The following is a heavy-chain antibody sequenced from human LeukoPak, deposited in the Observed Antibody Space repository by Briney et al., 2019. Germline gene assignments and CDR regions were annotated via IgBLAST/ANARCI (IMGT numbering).Heavy chain of an antibody. CDR3: ARLEYSSSWYASYYFDY. V-gene: IGHV4-59*08. J-gene: IGHJ4*02. CDR1: GDSINGFY. CDR2: IYYSGST. D-gene: IGHD6-13*01. Sequence: TSETLSLTCTVSGDSINGFYWSWIRQPPGKGLEWIGYIYYSGSTNYNPSLKSRVTISVDTSKNQFSLKLSSVTAADTAVYYCARLEYSSSWYASYYFDYWGQGTLVTVSS.